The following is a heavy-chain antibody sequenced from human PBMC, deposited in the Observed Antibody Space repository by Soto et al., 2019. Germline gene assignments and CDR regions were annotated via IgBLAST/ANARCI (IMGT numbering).Heavy chain of an antibody. D-gene: IGHD2-2*01. V-gene: IGHV3-33*01. J-gene: IGHJ6*02. CDR3: ARVPGVVVPAAFYYYYGMDV. CDR1: GFTFSSYG. CDR2: IWYDGSNK. Sequence: GGSLRLSCAASGFTFSSYGMHWVRQAPGKGLEWVAVIWYDGSNKYYADSVKGRFTISRDNSKNTLYLQMNSLRAEDTAVYYCARVPGVVVPAAFYYYYGMDVWGQGTTVTVSS.